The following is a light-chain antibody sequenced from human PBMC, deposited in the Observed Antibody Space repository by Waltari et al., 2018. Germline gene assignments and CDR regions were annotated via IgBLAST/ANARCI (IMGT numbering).Light chain of an antibody. CDR3: AAWDDSLNGVV. J-gene: IGLJ2*01. CDR2: RND. V-gene: IGLV1-44*01. CDR1: LSNLGNNT. Sequence: QSLLAQSPSASGAPGQRVTLPCSGDLSNLGNNTVSWYQQLPGMAPKVLIYRNDQRTSGVPDRFSASKSDASASASLTISGLQPGDEGDYFCAAWDDSLNGVVFGGGTKLTVL.